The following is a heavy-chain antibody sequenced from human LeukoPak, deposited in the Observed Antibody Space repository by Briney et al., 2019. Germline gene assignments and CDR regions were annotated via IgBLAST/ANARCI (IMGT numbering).Heavy chain of an antibody. D-gene: IGHD6-19*01. CDR1: GYILTSYA. CDR3: ARPGSGYSSGWWYYYYGMDV. J-gene: IGHJ6*02. Sequence: ASVKVSCKASGYILTSYAMNWVRQAPGHGLEWMGWINTNTGNPTYAQGFTGRFVFSLDTSVSTAYLQISSLKAEDTAVYYCARPGSGYSSGWWYYYYGMDVWGQGTTVTVSS. CDR2: INTNTGNP. V-gene: IGHV7-4-1*02.